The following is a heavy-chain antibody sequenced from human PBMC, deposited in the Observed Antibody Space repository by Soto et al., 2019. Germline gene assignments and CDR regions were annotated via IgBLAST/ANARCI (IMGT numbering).Heavy chain of an antibody. CDR3: ARLGRLHEIDY. D-gene: IGHD3-16*01. J-gene: IGHJ4*02. CDR1: GGSISSYY. Sequence: SETLSLTCTVSGGSISSYYWSWIRQPPGKGLEWIGYIYYSGSTNYNPSLKSRVTISVDTSKNQFSLKLSSVTAADTAVYYCARLGRLHEIDYWGQGTLVTVSS. CDR2: IYYSGST. V-gene: IGHV4-59*08.